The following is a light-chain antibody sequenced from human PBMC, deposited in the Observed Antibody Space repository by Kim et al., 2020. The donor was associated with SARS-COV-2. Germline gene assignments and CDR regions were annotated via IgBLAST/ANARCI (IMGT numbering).Light chain of an antibody. V-gene: IGKV3-20*01. CDR3: QQYGTSPCT. CDR1: QSVASEY. J-gene: IGKJ2*02. Sequence: LSPGDTATLSCRASQSVASEYLAWYQQNPGQAPRLLIFDASTRASGISDRFSGSGSGTDFFLTSSRLEPEDFAVYFCQQYGTSPCTFGQGTKLEI. CDR2: DAS.